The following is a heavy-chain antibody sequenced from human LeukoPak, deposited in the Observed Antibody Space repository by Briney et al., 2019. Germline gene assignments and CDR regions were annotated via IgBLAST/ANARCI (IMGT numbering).Heavy chain of an antibody. V-gene: IGHV3-11*04. J-gene: IGHJ4*02. CDR1: GGSFSGYY. Sequence: LSLTCAVYGGSFSGYYMSWIRQAPGKGLEWVSYISSSGSTIYYADSVKGRFTISRDNAKNSLYLQMNSLRAEDTAVYYCAALDSSGYYSGYWGQGTLVTVSS. CDR3: AALDSSGYYSGY. D-gene: IGHD3-22*01. CDR2: ISSSGSTI.